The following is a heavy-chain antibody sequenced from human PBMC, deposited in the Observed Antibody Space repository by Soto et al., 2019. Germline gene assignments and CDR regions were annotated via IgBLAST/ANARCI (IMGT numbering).Heavy chain of an antibody. V-gene: IGHV4-34*01. CDR1: GGSFSGYY. D-gene: IGHD3-10*01. CDR3: ARSIGSRYGSGSYSWFDP. J-gene: IGHJ5*02. Sequence: SETLSLTCAVYGGSFSGYYWSWIRQPPGKGLEWIGEINHSGSTNYNPSLKSRVTISVDTSKNQFSLKLSSVTAADTAVYYCARSIGSRYGSGSYSWFDPWGQGTLVTVSS. CDR2: INHSGST.